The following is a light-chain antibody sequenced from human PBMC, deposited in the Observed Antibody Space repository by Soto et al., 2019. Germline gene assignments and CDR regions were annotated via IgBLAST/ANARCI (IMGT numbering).Light chain of an antibody. CDR1: QSVSGN. V-gene: IGKV3-15*01. CDR3: QQYNKWPTWT. J-gene: IGKJ1*01. CDR2: GAS. Sequence: EIVMTQSPATLSVSPGERATLSCRASQSVSGNLAWYQQKPGQALRLLIYGASTRATGIPARFSGSGSGTEFTLTISSLQSEDFAVYYCQQYNKWPTWTFGQGTKVEIQ.